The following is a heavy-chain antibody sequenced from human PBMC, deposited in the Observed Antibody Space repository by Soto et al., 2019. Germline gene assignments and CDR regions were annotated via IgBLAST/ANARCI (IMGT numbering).Heavy chain of an antibody. D-gene: IGHD6-19*01. Sequence: SPTLSLTCAISGDSVSSNTAAWNWIRSSPSRGLEWLGRTYYRSNWRHDYAVSVRSRITVNPDTSKNHFSLQLNSVTPDDTAVYPSAPGVAGSGFDIWGQGTLVTVSS. CDR1: GDSVSSNTAA. J-gene: IGHJ4*02. CDR3: APGVAGSGFDI. CDR2: TYYRSNWRH. V-gene: IGHV6-1*01.